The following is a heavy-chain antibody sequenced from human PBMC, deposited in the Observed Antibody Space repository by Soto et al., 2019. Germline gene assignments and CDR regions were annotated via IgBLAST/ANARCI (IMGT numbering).Heavy chain of an antibody. CDR1: GGSISSTNYH. CDR2: IYYTGTT. D-gene: IGHD1-26*01. V-gene: IGHV4-39*01. J-gene: IGHJ4*01. CDR3: ARRNSGERLDY. Sequence: SKTLYITCTVYGGSISSTNYHWGWIRQPPGKGLEWMGTIYYTGTTYDSPSLKSRVTISVDTSKNQFSLRLSSVTAADTAVYYWARRNSGERLDYWGHGSRVTV.